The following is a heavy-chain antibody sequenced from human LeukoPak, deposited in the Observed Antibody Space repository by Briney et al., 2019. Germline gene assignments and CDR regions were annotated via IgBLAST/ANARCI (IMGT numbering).Heavy chain of an antibody. CDR1: GGSISSYY. V-gene: IGHV4-59*08. J-gene: IGHJ4*02. CDR2: IYYSGST. D-gene: IGHD3-16*01. CDR3: ARLRLVGVVGSSLYYPDC. Sequence: SETLSLTCTVSGGSISSYYWSWIRQPPGKGLEWIGYIYYSGSTNYNPSLKSRVTISVDTSKNQFSLKLSPVTAADTAVYYCARLRLVGVVGSSLYYPDCWGQGTLVTVS.